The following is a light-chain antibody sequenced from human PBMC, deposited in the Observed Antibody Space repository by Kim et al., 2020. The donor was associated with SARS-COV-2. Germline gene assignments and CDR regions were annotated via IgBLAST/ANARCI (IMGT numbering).Light chain of an antibody. J-gene: IGKJ2*01. Sequence: SGGDRVTITCQASQDISNFLNWYQQKPGKAPKLLIYDASNLETGVPSRFSGSGSGTDFTFTISSLQPEDIATYFCQQYDTVPPMYTFGQGTKLEI. CDR1: QDISNF. CDR3: QQYDTVPPMYT. V-gene: IGKV1-33*01. CDR2: DAS.